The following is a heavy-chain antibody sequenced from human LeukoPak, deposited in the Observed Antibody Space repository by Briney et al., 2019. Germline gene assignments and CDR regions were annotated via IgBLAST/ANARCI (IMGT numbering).Heavy chain of an antibody. V-gene: IGHV1-58*01. CDR1: GFTFTSSA. J-gene: IGHJ3*02. D-gene: IGHD3-10*01. CDR3: AADPQRHRKTLLWFGEFPDAFDI. CDR2: IVVGSGKT. Sequence: ASVKVSCKASGFTFTSSAVQLVRQARGQRHEWIGWIVVGSGKTNYAQKIQERVTITRDMSTSTAYMELSSLRSEDTAVYYCAADPQRHRKTLLWFGEFPDAFDIWGQGTMVTVSS.